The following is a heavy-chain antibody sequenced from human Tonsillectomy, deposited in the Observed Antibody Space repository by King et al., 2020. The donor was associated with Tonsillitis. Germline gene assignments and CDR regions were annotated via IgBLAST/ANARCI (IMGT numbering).Heavy chain of an antibody. J-gene: IGHJ4*02. CDR2: IYYSGST. D-gene: IGHD2-2*01. CDR3: AGLSPPPPAAMRDY. CDR1: GGSISSSSYY. Sequence: QLQESGPGLVKPSETLSLTCTVSGGSISSSSYYWGWIRQPPGKGLEWIGSIYYSGSTYYNPSLKSRVTISVDTSKNQFSLKLRSVTAADTAVYYCAGLSPPPPAAMRDYWGQGTLVTVSS. V-gene: IGHV4-39*01.